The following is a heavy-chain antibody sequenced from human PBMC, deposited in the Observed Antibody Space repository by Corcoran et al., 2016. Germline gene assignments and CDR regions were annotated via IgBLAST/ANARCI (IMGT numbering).Heavy chain of an antibody. Sequence: QVQLVKSGAEVKKPGASVKVSCKASGYTFTSFGISWVRQAPGQGLEWMGWISAYNGNTNSAQNLQGRVTMPTDTSTSTAYMELRSLRYDDTAVYYCTRDLGEMAPIFFDYWGQGTLVTVSS. CDR1: GYTFTSFG. CDR2: ISAYNGNT. CDR3: TRDLGEMAPIFFDY. D-gene: IGHD3-16*01. J-gene: IGHJ4*02. V-gene: IGHV1-18*01.